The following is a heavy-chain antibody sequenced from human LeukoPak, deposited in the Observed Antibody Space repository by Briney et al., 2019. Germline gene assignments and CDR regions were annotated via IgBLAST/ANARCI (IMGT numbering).Heavy chain of an antibody. V-gene: IGHV4-38-2*02. CDR2: IYHSGST. CDR3: ARQGRSDYFDY. D-gene: IGHD2-15*01. Sequence: PSXXLSLTCTVSGYSISSGYYWGWIRPPPGKGLEWIGSIYHSGSTYYNPSLKSRVTISVDTSKNQFSLKLSSVTAADTAVYYCARQGRSDYFDYWGQGTLVTVSS. CDR1: GYSISSGYY. J-gene: IGHJ4*02.